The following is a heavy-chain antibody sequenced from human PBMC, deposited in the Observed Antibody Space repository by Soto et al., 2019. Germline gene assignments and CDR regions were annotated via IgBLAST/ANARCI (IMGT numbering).Heavy chain of an antibody. V-gene: IGHV4-59*01. CDR1: GGSISSYY. D-gene: IGHD3-22*01. Sequence: PSETLSLTCTVSGGSISSYYWSWIRQPPGKGLEWIGYIYYSGSTNYNHSLKSRVNISVDTSKNQFSLKLSSVTAADTAVYYCARGLARTFDYWGQGTLVTVS. CDR2: IYYSGST. J-gene: IGHJ4*02. CDR3: ARGLARTFDY.